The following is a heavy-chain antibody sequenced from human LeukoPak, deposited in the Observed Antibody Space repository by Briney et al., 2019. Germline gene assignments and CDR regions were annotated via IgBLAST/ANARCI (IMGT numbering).Heavy chain of an antibody. D-gene: IGHD2-2*01. CDR2: IYYSGST. CDR1: GGSIGSGGYY. CDR3: ARARYQQRERSWFDP. V-gene: IGHV4-31*03. J-gene: IGHJ5*02. Sequence: SETLSLTCTVSGGSIGSGGYYWSWIRQHPGKGLEWIGYIYYSGSTYYNPSLKSRVTISVDTSKTQFSLKLSSVTAADTAVYYCARARYQQRERSWFDPWGQGTLVTVSS.